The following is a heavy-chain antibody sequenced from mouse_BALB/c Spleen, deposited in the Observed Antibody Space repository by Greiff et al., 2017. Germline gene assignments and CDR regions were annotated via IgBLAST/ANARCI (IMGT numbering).Heavy chain of an antibody. J-gene: IGHJ3*01. V-gene: IGHV5-17*02. D-gene: IGHD4-1*01. CDR1: GFTFSSFG. CDR2: ISSGSSTI. Sequence: EVNVVESGGGLVQPGGSRKLSCAASGFTFSSFGMHWVRQAPEKGLEWVAYISSGSSTIYYADTVKGRFTISRDNPKNTLFLQMTSLRSEDTAMYYCASANWAWFAYWGQGTLVTVSA. CDR3: ASANWAWFAY.